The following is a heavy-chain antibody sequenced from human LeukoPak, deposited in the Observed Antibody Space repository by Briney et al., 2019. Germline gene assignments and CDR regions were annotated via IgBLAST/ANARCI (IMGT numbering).Heavy chain of an antibody. D-gene: IGHD6-19*01. CDR2: ISSSSSYI. Sequence: GGSLRLSCAASGFTFSSYSMKWVRQAPGKGLEWVSSISSSSSYIYYADSVKGRFTISRDNAKNSLYLQMNSLRAEDTAVYYCARNRIAVAGAFDYWGQGTLVTVSS. J-gene: IGHJ4*02. CDR1: GFTFSSYS. V-gene: IGHV3-21*01. CDR3: ARNRIAVAGAFDY.